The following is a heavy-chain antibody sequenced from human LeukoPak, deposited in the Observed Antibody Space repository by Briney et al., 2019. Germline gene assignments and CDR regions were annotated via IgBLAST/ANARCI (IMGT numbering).Heavy chain of an antibody. V-gene: IGHV1-18*04. CDR3: ARAQGYCSGGSCYSYYYYGMDV. J-gene: IGHJ6*04. Sequence: HWASVKVSCKASGYTFTSYGISWVRQAPGQGLEWMGWISAYNGNTNYAQKLQGRVTMTIDTSTSTAYMELRSLRSDDTAVYYCARAQGYCSGGSCYSYYYYGMDVWGKGTTVTVSS. CDR2: ISAYNGNT. CDR1: GYTFTSYG. D-gene: IGHD2-15*01.